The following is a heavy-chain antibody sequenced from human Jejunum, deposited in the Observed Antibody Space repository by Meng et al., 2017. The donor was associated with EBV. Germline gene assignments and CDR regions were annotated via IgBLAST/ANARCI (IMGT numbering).Heavy chain of an antibody. CDR1: GDSLTSASYF. Sequence: QVPHTDAAPGRGTPSGPLSHTVIVSGDSLTSASYFWSGLPPPPGKGLEWIGYIYKGGGTKYLPSLRPRVPISLDTSKNHFSLKLSSVTAADPAMYYCAYYLSGGGGVGSWGQGTLVTVSS. J-gene: IGHJ4*02. CDR2: IYKGGGT. D-gene: IGHD1-26*01. V-gene: IGHV4-61*01. CDR3: AYYLSGGGGVGS.